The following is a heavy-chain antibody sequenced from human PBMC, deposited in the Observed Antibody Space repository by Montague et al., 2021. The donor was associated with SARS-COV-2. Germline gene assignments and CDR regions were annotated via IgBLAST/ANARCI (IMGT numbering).Heavy chain of an antibody. CDR3: ARDLGVYGMDV. D-gene: IGHD2-8*01. J-gene: IGHJ6*02. Sequence: SLRLSCAASGFTFSNYAMHWVRQAPGKGLEWVAVISYDGSNKYYADSVKGRFTISRDNSKNTLYLQMNSLRAEDTAVYYCARDLGVYGMDVWGQGTTVTVSS. CDR1: GFTFSNYA. V-gene: IGHV3-30*04. CDR2: ISYDGSNK.